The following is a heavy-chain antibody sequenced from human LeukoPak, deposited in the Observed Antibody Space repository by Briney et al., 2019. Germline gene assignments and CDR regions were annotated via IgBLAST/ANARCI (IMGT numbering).Heavy chain of an antibody. CDR3: ARDPKHPYYYDSSGYYLN. CDR1: GYTFTGYY. CDR2: INPNSGGT. J-gene: IGHJ4*02. V-gene: IGHV1-2*02. Sequence: ASVTVSCKASGYTFTGYYMHWVRQAPGQGLEWMGWINPNSGGTNYAQKFQGRVTMTRDTSISTAYMELSRLRSDDTAVYYCARDPKHPYYYDSSGYYLNWGQGTLVTVSS. D-gene: IGHD3-22*01.